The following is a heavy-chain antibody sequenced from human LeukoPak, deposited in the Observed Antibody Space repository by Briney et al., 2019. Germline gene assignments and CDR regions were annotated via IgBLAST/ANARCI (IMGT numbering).Heavy chain of an antibody. D-gene: IGHD3-10*01. Sequence: GGSLRLSCAASGFTFSSYWMHWVRQAPGKGLEWVSYISSSGSTIYYADSVKGRFTISRDNAKNSLYLQMNSLRAEDTAVYYCARGITMVRGVIYNWFDPWGQGTLVTVSS. CDR3: ARGITMVRGVIYNWFDP. CDR2: ISSSGSTI. J-gene: IGHJ5*02. CDR1: GFTFSSYW. V-gene: IGHV3-48*04.